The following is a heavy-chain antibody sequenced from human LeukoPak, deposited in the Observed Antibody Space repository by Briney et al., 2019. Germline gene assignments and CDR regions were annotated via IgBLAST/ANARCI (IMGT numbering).Heavy chain of an antibody. V-gene: IGHV3-23*01. J-gene: IGHJ4*02. D-gene: IGHD4-17*01. CDR2: ISGSGGST. Sequence: PGGSLRLSCAASGFTFSSYAMSWVRQAPGKGLEWVSAISGSGGSTYYADSVKGRFTISRDNSKNTLYLQMNSLRAEDTAVYYCARDTTVTTERWFDYWGQGTLVTVSS. CDR1: GFTFSSYA. CDR3: ARDTTVTTERWFDY.